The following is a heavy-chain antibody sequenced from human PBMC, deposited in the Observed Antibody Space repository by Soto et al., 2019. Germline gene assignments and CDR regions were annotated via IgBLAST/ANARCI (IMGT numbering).Heavy chain of an antibody. CDR3: ARERFLEWLSTTNYYYYGMDV. CDR2: INPNSGGT. D-gene: IGHD3-3*01. CDR1: GYTFTGYY. J-gene: IGHJ6*02. V-gene: IGHV1-2*02. Sequence: ASVKVSCKASGYTFTGYYMHWVRQAPGQGLEWTGWINPNSGGTNYAQKFQGRVTMTRDTSISTAYMELSRLRSDDTAVYYCARERFLEWLSTTNYYYYGMDVWGQGTTVTVSS.